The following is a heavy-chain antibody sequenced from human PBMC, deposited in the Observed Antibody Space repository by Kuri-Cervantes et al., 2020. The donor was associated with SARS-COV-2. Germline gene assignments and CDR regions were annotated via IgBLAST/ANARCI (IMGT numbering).Heavy chain of an antibody. CDR3: ARAPQWVAGDDAFDI. CDR1: GFTFSDYY. J-gene: IGHJ3*02. V-gene: IGHV3-11*05. Sequence: GESLKISCAASGFTFSDYYMSWIRQAPGKGLEWVSYISSSSSYTNYADSEKGRFTISRDNAKNSLYLQMNSLRAEDTAVYYCARAPQWVAGDDAFDIWGQGTMVTVSS. CDR2: ISSSSSYT. D-gene: IGHD6-19*01.